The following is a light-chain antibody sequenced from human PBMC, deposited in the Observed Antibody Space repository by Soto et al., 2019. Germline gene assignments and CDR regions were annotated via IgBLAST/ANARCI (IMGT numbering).Light chain of an antibody. Sequence: QSALTQPASVSGSPGQSITISCTGTSSDVGGYNYVSWYQQHPGKAPKFMIYDVSNRPSGVSNRFSGSKSGNTASLTISGLQAEDEADYYCCSYPTSNTRQIVFGTGTQLTVL. CDR1: SSDVGGYNY. V-gene: IGLV2-14*01. CDR3: CSYPTSNTRQIV. J-gene: IGLJ1*01. CDR2: DVS.